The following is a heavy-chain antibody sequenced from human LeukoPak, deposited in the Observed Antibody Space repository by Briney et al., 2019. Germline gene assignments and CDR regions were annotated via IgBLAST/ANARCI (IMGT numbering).Heavy chain of an antibody. Sequence: SETLSLTCTVSGGSISSSSYYWGWIRQPPGKGLEWIGSIYYSGSTYYNPSLKSRVTISVDTSKNQVSLKMSSVTAADTAVYYCARHRPTSTYYYDSSGYEPFDYWGQGTLVTVSS. D-gene: IGHD3-22*01. V-gene: IGHV4-39*01. CDR2: IYYSGST. CDR3: ARHRPTSTYYYDSSGYEPFDY. CDR1: GGSISSSSYY. J-gene: IGHJ4*02.